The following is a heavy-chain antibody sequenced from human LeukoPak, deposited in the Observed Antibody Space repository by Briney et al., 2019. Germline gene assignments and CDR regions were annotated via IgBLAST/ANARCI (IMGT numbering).Heavy chain of an antibody. Sequence: NPSAPLSLSCAAYGGSFSGYYGSWIRQPPGKGLEWVGEINDSGSTNYNPSLKSRVTISVDTSKNTFSLKLSSVTAADTAVYYCARFYASTGYYCGMRRQFDYWGQGTLVTVSS. CDR3: ARFYASTGYYCGMRRQFDY. CDR1: GGSFSGYY. D-gene: IGHD3-22*01. V-gene: IGHV4-34*01. J-gene: IGHJ4*02. CDR2: INDSGST.